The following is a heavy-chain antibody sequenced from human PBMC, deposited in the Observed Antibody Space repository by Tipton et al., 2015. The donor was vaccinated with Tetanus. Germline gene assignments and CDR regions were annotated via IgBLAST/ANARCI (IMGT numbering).Heavy chain of an antibody. CDR3: AGVTAQRTELYFEH. V-gene: IGHV4-4*07. D-gene: IGHD2-8*02. Sequence: GLVRPLETLSLTCTVSRGPISSYYWSWIRQPAGKGLEWIGHISNGNTDYSTSLKSRVTLSVDTSKNQFSLELRAVTAADTAVYYCAGVTAQRTELYFEHWGQGTQVTVSS. CDR1: RGPISSYY. CDR2: ISNGNT. J-gene: IGHJ1*01.